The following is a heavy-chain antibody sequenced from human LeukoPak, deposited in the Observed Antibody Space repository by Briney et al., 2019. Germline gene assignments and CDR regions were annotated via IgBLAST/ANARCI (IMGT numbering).Heavy chain of an antibody. CDR1: GFTFSNCW. CDR2: IKQDGSDK. D-gene: IGHD6-19*01. CDR3: ARGGPVAGTRDY. Sequence: GGSLRLSCAASGFTFSNCWMSWVRQAPGKGLEWVANIKQDGSDKYYVDSVKGRFTISRDNAKNSLYLQMNSLRAEDTAVYYCARGGPVAGTRDYWGQGTLVTVSS. V-gene: IGHV3-7*01. J-gene: IGHJ4*02.